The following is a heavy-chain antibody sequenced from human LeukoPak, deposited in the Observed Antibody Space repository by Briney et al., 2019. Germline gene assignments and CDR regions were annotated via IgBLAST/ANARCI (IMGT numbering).Heavy chain of an antibody. CDR3: ARDIAAAGTDAFDI. Sequence: SETLSLTCTVSGGSISSYYWSWLRQPPGKGLEWIGYIYYSGSTNYNPSLKSRVTISVDTSKNQFSPKLSSVTAADTAVYYCARDIAAAGTDAFDIWGQGTMVTVSS. J-gene: IGHJ3*02. CDR1: GGSISSYY. V-gene: IGHV4-59*01. CDR2: IYYSGST. D-gene: IGHD6-13*01.